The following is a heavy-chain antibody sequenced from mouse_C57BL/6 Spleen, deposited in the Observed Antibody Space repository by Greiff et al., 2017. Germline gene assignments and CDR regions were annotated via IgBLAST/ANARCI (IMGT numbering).Heavy chain of an antibody. Sequence: EVQLVESGPGLVKPSQSLSLTCSVTGYSITSGYYWNWIRQFPGNKLEWMGDISYDGSDNYNPSLKNRISITRDTSKNQFFLKLNSVTTEDTATYYCARDNGYYAMDYWGQGTSVTVSS. CDR2: ISYDGSD. V-gene: IGHV3-6*01. CDR3: ARDNGYYAMDY. CDR1: GYSITSGYY. J-gene: IGHJ4*01.